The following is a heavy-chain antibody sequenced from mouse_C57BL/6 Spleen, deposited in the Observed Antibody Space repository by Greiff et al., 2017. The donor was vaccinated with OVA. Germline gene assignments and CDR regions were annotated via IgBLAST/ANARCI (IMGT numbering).Heavy chain of an antibody. CDR1: GFSLTSYA. J-gene: IGHJ2*01. D-gene: IGHD1-1*01. CDR2: IWTGGGT. CDR3: ARNQGDYYGSSYYYFDY. V-gene: IGHV2-9-1*01. Sequence: VKLVESGPGLVAPSQSLSITCTVSGFSLTSYAISWVRQPPGKGLEWLGVIWTGGGTNYNSALKSRLSISKDNSTSQVVLNMSTLQTHDTSRYYCARNQGDYYGSSYYYFDYWGQGTTLTVSS.